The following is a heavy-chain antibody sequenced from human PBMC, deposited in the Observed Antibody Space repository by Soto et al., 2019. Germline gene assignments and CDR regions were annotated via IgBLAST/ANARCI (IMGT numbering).Heavy chain of an antibody. D-gene: IGHD2-2*01. CDR3: ARAGNCTSTTCFSGWLDP. J-gene: IGHJ5*02. V-gene: IGHV1-3*04. Sequence: ASVKVSCKASGYTFTNYSMHWVRQAPRQRLEWMGWINTDNGKTRDSQRFQDRVTLTRDTSANTAYMELSSLTSEDTAVYYCARAGNCTSTTCFSGWLDPWGPGTLVTVSS. CDR1: GYTFTNYS. CDR2: INTDNGKT.